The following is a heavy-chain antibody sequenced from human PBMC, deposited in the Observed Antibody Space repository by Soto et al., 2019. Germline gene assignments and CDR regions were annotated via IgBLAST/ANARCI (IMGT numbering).Heavy chain of an antibody. V-gene: IGHV3-15*01. CDR2: IKSKTDGGTT. CDR1: GFTFSNAW. J-gene: IGHJ4*02. D-gene: IGHD4-17*01. Sequence: GGSLRLSCAASGFTFSNAWMSWVRQAPGKGLEWVGRIKSKTDGGTTDYAAPVKGRFTISRDDSKNTLYLQMNSLKTEDTAVYYCTTDGGQHRFADYGDYSLYWGQGTLVTVSS. CDR3: TTDGGQHRFADYGDYSLY.